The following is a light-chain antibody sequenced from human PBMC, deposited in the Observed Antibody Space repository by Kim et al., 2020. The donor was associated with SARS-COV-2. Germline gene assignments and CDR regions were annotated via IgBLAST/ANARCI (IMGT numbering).Light chain of an antibody. CDR2: RNH. Sequence: QTATLTCTGNSNNVGDLGAAWLQQHQGQPPKLLFSRNHNRPSGISERLSASRSGNTASLTITGLQPEDEADYYCSAWDSSLSAWVFGGGTQLTVL. CDR3: SAWDSSLSAWV. CDR1: SNNVGDLG. J-gene: IGLJ3*02. V-gene: IGLV10-54*01.